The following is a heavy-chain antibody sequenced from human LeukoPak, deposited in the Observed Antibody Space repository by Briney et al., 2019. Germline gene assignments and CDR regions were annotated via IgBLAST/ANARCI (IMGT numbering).Heavy chain of an antibody. D-gene: IGHD4-23*01. V-gene: IGHV1-2*02. CDR1: GCSFTGYY. J-gene: IGHJ4*02. CDR2: INPNSGGT. CDR3: ARDAVDYGGNPYYFDY. Sequence: WASVKVSCKASGCSFTGYYMHWVRQAPGQGLEWMGWINPNSGGTNYAQKFQGRVTMTRDTSISTAYMELSKLRSDDTAVYYCARDAVDYGGNPYYFDYWGQGTLVTVSS.